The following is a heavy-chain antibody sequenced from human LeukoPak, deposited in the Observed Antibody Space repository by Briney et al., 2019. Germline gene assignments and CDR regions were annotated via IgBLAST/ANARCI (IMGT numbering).Heavy chain of an antibody. D-gene: IGHD6-19*01. Sequence: SETLSLTCTVSGGSISSYYWSWIRQPAGKGLEWIGRIYTSGSTNYNPSLKSRVTMSVGTSKNQFSLKLSSVTAADTAVYYCARDWRGHSSGWYYGMDVWGQGTTVTVSS. CDR2: IYTSGST. CDR1: GGSISSYY. CDR3: ARDWRGHSSGWYYGMDV. V-gene: IGHV4-4*07. J-gene: IGHJ6*02.